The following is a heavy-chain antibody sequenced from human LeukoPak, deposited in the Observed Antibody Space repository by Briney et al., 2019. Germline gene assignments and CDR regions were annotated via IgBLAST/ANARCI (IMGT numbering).Heavy chain of an antibody. D-gene: IGHD1-26*01. CDR2: IIPNTGDT. CDR1: GYTFTSYY. CDR3: ARDLGTFTFDFDS. J-gene: IGHJ4*02. Sequence: ASVKVSCKASGYTFTSYYMHWVRQAPGQGLEWMGWIIPNTGDTNYAQNFRGRVAMTRDTSTNTAYMEVSRLRFDDTAVYYCARDLGTFTFDFDSWGQGTLVTVSS. V-gene: IGHV1-2*02.